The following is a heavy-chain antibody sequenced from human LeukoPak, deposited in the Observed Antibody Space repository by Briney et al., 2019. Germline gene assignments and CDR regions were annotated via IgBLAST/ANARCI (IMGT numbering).Heavy chain of an antibody. Sequence: GGSLRLSCAASGFTFNNYAIHWVRQAPGKGLEWVALMSFDGTDKYYADSVKGRFTISRDNSKNTLYLQMNSLRAEDTAVYYCARGVASRNSYFDSWGQGTLVTVSS. V-gene: IGHV3-30-3*01. CDR1: GFTFNNYA. CDR2: MSFDGTDK. J-gene: IGHJ4*02. D-gene: IGHD5/OR15-5a*01. CDR3: ARGVASRNSYFDS.